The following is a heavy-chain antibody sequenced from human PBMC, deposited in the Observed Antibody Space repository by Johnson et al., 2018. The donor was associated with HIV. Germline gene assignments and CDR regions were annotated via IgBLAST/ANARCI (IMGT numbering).Heavy chain of an antibody. D-gene: IGHD3-22*01. Sequence: VQLVESGGGVVQPGRSLRLSCAASGFTFSSYGMHWVRQAPGKGLEWVAVIWYDGSNKYYADSVKGRFTISGDNSKNTLSLQMNSLRAEDTAVYYCAKDTVWSSGYYGGAVDIWGQGTMVTVSS. J-gene: IGHJ3*02. V-gene: IGHV3-33*06. CDR3: AKDTVWSSGYYGGAVDI. CDR2: IWYDGSNK. CDR1: GFTFSSYG.